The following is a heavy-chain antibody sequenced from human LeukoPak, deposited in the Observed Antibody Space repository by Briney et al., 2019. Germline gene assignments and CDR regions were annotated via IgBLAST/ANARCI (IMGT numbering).Heavy chain of an antibody. V-gene: IGHV4-59*01. Sequence: SETLSLTCTVSGGSISSDYWSWIRQPPGKGLEWVGYIYYSGRTFYNPSLKSRVTMSVDTSKNQFSLKLISVTAADTAIYYCARGFYSPAYWGQGTLVTVSS. CDR2: IYYSGRT. J-gene: IGHJ4*02. CDR3: ARGFYSPAY. D-gene: IGHD4-11*01. CDR1: GGSISSDY.